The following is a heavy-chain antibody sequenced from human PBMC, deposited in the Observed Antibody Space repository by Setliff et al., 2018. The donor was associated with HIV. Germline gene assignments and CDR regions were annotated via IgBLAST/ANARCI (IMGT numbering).Heavy chain of an antibody. CDR3: ARDLLGTWGG. CDR1: GGSIYSGIYY. D-gene: IGHD3-16*01. V-gene: IGHV4-61*09. J-gene: IGHJ4*02. Sequence: TSETLSLTCTVSGGSIYSGIYYWSWIRQPAGKGLEWIGHIYTSGSNNYNPSLKSRVTISVDTSKNQFSLKLSSVTAADTAVYYCARDLLGTWGGWGQGTPVTVSS. CDR2: IYTSGSN.